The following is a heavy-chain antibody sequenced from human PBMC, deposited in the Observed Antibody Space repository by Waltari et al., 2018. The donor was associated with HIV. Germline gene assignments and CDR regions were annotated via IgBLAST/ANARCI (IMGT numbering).Heavy chain of an antibody. J-gene: IGHJ5*02. D-gene: IGHD3-10*01. CDR3: ARESEGYYASGTGNWFDP. V-gene: IGHV3-74*01. Sequence: EVQLVESGGGLVQPGGSLRLSCAASGFTFSSYWMHWVRQAPGKGLVWVSRMTSDGSSTSYADSVKGRFTISRDNAKNTLYLQMNSLRAEDTAVYYCARESEGYYASGTGNWFDPWGQGTLVTVSS. CDR2: MTSDGSST. CDR1: GFTFSSYW.